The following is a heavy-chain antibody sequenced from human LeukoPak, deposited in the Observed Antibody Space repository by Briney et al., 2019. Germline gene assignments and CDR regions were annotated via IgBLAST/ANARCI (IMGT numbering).Heavy chain of an antibody. CDR1: GFTFSNYS. CDR2: ISGTGGTT. J-gene: IGHJ4*02. Sequence: QPGGSLRLSCAASGFTFSNYSMSWVRQVPGKGLEWVSTISGTGGTTYYADSVKGRFTISRDNSKNTLFLQFNSLRADDTAVYYCAKGRGTTVTAAANYWGQGTLVTVSS. V-gene: IGHV3-23*01. D-gene: IGHD4-17*01. CDR3: AKGRGTTVTAAANY.